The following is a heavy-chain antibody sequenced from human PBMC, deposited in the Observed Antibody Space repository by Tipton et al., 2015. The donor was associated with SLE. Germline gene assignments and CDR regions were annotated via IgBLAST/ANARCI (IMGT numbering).Heavy chain of an antibody. Sequence: TLSLTCAVYGGSFSGYYWSWIRQPPGKGLEWIGEINHSGSTNYNPSLKSRVTISVDTSKNQFSLKLSSVTAADTAVYYCARAAGEGSFDYWGQGTLVTVSS. CDR1: GGSFSGYY. CDR2: INHSGST. D-gene: IGHD7-27*01. CDR3: ARAAGEGSFDY. J-gene: IGHJ4*02. V-gene: IGHV4-34*01.